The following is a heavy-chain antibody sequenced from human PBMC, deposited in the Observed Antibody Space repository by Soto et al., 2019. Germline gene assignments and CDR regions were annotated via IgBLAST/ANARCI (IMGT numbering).Heavy chain of an antibody. V-gene: IGHV3-48*01. D-gene: IGHD3-16*01. CDR3: VRDHLYAYDS. CDR1: GFTFSLYN. J-gene: IGHJ3*02. Sequence: GGSLRLSCAASGFTFSLYNMNWVRQAPGKGLEWISYITTTSTTISYADSVKGRFTISRDNAKNSLYLQIDCLRGEDTAMYYCVRDHLYAYDSWGQGTMVTV. CDR2: ITTTSTTI.